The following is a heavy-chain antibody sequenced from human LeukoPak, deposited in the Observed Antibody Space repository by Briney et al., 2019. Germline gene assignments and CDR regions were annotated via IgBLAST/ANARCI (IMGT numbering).Heavy chain of an antibody. CDR1: GGSISSSSYY. Sequence: PSEILSLTCTVSGGSISSSSYYWGWIRQPPGKGLEWIGSIYYSGSTYYNPSLKSRVTISVDTSKNQFSLKLSSVTAADTAVYCCARHLTSDFDYWGQGTLVTVSS. CDR2: IYYSGST. D-gene: IGHD3-9*01. V-gene: IGHV4-39*01. J-gene: IGHJ4*02. CDR3: ARHLTSDFDY.